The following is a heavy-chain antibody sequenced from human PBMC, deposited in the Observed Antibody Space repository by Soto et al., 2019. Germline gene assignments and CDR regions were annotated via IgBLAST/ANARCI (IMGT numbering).Heavy chain of an antibody. J-gene: IGHJ4*02. D-gene: IGHD2-2*01. CDR3: ARGRYCSSTSCYDY. CDR1: GGSFSGYY. V-gene: IGHV4-34*01. Sequence: SETLSLTCAVYGGSFSGYYWSWIRQPPGKGLEWIGEINHSGSTNYNPSLKSRVTISVDTSKNQFSLKLSSVTAADTAVYYCARGRYCSSTSCYDYWGQGTLVTVS. CDR2: INHSGST.